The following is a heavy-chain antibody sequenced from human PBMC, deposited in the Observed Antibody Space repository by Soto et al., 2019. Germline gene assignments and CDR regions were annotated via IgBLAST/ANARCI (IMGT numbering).Heavy chain of an antibody. J-gene: IGHJ4*02. CDR3: AELNYYNSSGYYY. CDR1: GGSFSGNY. Sequence: SETLSLTCAVYGGSFSGNYWSWIRQPQGKGREWIGEINHRDSTNYNPSLKSRVTISVDTSKNQFSLKLSSVTAADTAVYYCAELNYYNSSGYYYWGQGTLVTVSS. D-gene: IGHD3-22*01. V-gene: IGHV4-34*01. CDR2: INHRDST.